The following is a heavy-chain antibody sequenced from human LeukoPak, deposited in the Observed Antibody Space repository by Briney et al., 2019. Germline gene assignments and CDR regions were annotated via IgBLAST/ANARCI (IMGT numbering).Heavy chain of an antibody. Sequence: PGGSLRLSCAASGFTFSSYWMSWVRQAPGKGLEWVANIKQDGSEKYYVDSVEGRFTISRDNAKNSLYLQMNSLRAEDTAVYYCARELGRYYMDVWGKGTTLTVSS. J-gene: IGHJ6*03. CDR3: ARELGRYYMDV. V-gene: IGHV3-7*01. CDR1: GFTFSSYW. CDR2: IKQDGSEK.